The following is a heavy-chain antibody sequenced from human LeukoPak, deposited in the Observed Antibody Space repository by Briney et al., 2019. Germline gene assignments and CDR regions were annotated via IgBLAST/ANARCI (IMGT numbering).Heavy chain of an antibody. J-gene: IGHJ4*02. CDR3: ARGSSYGFSMGY. CDR2: ISTYNGNT. D-gene: IGHD5-18*01. V-gene: IGHV1-18*01. Sequence: GASVKVSCKASGYTFTSYGISWVRQAPGQGLEWMGWISTYNGNTNYAQKLQGRVAMTTDTSTTTAYMELRSLRSDDTAVYYCARGSSYGFSMGYWGQGTLVTVSP. CDR1: GYTFTSYG.